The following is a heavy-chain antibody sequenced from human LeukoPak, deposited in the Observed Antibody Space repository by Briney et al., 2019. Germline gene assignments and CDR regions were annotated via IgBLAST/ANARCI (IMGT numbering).Heavy chain of an antibody. CDR2: MTPNSGNT. D-gene: IGHD6-13*01. J-gene: IGHJ1*01. CDR1: GYTFTSYD. V-gene: IGHV1-8*01. Sequence: ASVKVSCKSSGYTFTSYDINRVRQATGQGLEWMGWMTPNSGNTGYAQKFQGSVTMTTDSSTGIAYLDLRSLRTDDTAVYYCARASGISWPFENWGQGTLVIVSS. CDR3: ARASGISWPFEN.